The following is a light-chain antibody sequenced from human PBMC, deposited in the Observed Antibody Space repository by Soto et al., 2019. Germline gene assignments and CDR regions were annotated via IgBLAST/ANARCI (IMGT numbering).Light chain of an antibody. CDR3: QQYNSYPST. Sequence: IQLTQSPSSLSASVGDRVTITCRASQSISTWLAWYQQKPGNAPKLLIYDASTLESGVPSGFSGSGSGTEFTLTISSLQPDDFATYYCQQYNSYPSTFGQGTRLEIK. V-gene: IGKV1-5*01. CDR2: DAS. J-gene: IGKJ5*01. CDR1: QSISTW.